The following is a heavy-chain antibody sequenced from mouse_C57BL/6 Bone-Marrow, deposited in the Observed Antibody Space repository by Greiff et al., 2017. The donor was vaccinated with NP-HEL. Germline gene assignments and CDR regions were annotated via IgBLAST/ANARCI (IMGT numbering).Heavy chain of an antibody. Sequence: QVHVQQSGAELARPGASVKLSCKASGYTFTSYGISWVKQRTGQGLEWIGEIYPRSGNTYYNEKFKGKATLTADKSSSTAYMELRSLTSEDSAVYFCARWTYYSNYDYWGQGTTLTVSS. CDR1: GYTFTSYG. D-gene: IGHD2-5*01. J-gene: IGHJ2*01. CDR3: ARWTYYSNYDY. V-gene: IGHV1-81*01. CDR2: IYPRSGNT.